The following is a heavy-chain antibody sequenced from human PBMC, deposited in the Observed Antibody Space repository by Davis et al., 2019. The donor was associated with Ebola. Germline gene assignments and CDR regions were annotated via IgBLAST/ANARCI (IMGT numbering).Heavy chain of an antibody. CDR3: ARGDAVCDY. Sequence: GESLKISCAASGFTFSSFSMNWVRQAPGKGLGWVSSITSSSSYIYYADSVKVRFTISRDNAKNSLYLQMNSLRAEDTAVYYCARGDAVCDYWGRGTLVTVSS. J-gene: IGHJ4*02. CDR1: GFTFSSFS. CDR2: ITSSSSYI. D-gene: IGHD2-21*02. V-gene: IGHV3-21*01.